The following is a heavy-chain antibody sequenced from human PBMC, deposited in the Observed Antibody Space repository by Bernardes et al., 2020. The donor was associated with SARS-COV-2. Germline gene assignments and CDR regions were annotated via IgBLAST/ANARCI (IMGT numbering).Heavy chain of an antibody. D-gene: IGHD4-17*01. CDR2: IFFDGSNE. V-gene: IGHV3-33*01. CDR1: GFSLSDYG. J-gene: IGHJ5*01. Sequence: GGSLRLSCEASGFSLSDYGMHWVRQAPGKGLEWVAGIFFDGSNEYYADSVKGRFAISRDNSNNTLYLQMNNLRVEDTALYRCATEDGEWLESWGQGTLVTVSS. CDR3: ATEDGEWLES.